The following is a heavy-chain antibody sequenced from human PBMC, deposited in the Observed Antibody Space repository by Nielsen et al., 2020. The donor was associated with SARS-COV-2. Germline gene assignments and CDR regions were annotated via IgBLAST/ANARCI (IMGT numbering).Heavy chain of an antibody. Sequence: GGSLRLSCAASGFTFSSYGMHWVRQAPGKGLEWVAVIWYDGSNKYYADSVKGRFTISRDNSKNTLYLQMNSLRAEETAVYYCARGSEYSNSPHDYWGQGNL. CDR3: ARGSEYSNSPHDY. D-gene: IGHD6-6*01. J-gene: IGHJ4*02. CDR1: GFTFSSYG. CDR2: IWYDGSNK. V-gene: IGHV3-33*01.